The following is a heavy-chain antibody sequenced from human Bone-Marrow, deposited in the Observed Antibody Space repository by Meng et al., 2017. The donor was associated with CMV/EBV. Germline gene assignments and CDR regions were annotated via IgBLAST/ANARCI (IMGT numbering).Heavy chain of an antibody. V-gene: IGHV1-69*05. J-gene: IGHJ6*02. D-gene: IGHD3-10*01. CDR3: AIPARSGSGSYYYYGMDV. CDR1: YG. CDR2: IIPIFGTA. Sequence: YGNIWVRQAPGQGLEWMGGIIPIFGTANYAQKFQGRVTITTDESTSTAYMELSSLRSEDTAVYYCAIPARSGSGSYYYYGMDVWGQGTTVTVSS.